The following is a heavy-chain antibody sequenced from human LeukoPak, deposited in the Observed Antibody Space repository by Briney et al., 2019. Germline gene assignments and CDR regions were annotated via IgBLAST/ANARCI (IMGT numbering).Heavy chain of an antibody. CDR2: TYYRSKWYN. CDR1: GDSVSSNSAA. J-gene: IGHJ4*02. V-gene: IGHV6-1*01. Sequence: SQTLSLTCAISGDSVSSNSAAWNWTRQSPSRGLEWLGRTYYRSKWYNDYAVSVKSRITINPDTSKDQFSLQLNSVTPEDTAVYYCARDNRTPFWSGYSYYFDYWGQGTLVTVSS. D-gene: IGHD3-3*01. CDR3: ARDNRTPFWSGYSYYFDY.